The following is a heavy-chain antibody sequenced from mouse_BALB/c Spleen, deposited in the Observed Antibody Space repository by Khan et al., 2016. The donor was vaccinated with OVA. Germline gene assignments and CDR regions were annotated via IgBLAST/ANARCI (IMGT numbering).Heavy chain of an antibody. Sequence: VQLQQSGPELMKPGASVKISCKASGYSFTTYYIHWVIQSHGKSLEWIGFIDPFSGGTTYNQKFKGKATLTADKSSSTAYILLSNLTSEDSAVYYCTRHGYVAWFTYWGQGTLVTVSA. CDR2: IDPFSGGT. CDR3: TRHGYVAWFTY. D-gene: IGHD2-2*01. V-gene: IGHV1S135*01. J-gene: IGHJ3*01. CDR1: GYSFTTYY.